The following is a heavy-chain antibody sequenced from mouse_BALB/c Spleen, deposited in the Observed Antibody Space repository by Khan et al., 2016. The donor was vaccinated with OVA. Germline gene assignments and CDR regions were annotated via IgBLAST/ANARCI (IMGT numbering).Heavy chain of an antibody. J-gene: IGHJ3*01. CDR2: IYPRSGNT. CDR3: ARRNYFGYTFAY. CDR1: GYTFTDYY. D-gene: IGHD1-2*01. Sequence: QVQLKQSGAELARPGASVKLSCKASGYTFTDYYINWVKQRTGQGLEWIGEIYPRSGNTYYNEKFKGKATLTADKSSSIAYMQLSSLTSEDSAVYVCARRNYFGYTFAYWGQGTLVTVSA. V-gene: IGHV1-77*01.